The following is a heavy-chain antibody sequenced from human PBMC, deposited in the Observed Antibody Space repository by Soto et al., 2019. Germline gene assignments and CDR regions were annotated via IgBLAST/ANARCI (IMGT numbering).Heavy chain of an antibody. CDR2: INPNSGDT. D-gene: IGHD6-19*01. J-gene: IGHJ4*02. V-gene: IGHV1-2*04. Sequence: ASVKVSCKASGYIFTGYYMHWVRQAPGQGLEWMGWINPNSGDTNYTQKFQGWVTMTRDTSISTAYMELSRLRSDDTAVYYCATSRISIAVAGETEYYFDYWGQGTPVTISS. CDR3: ATSRISIAVAGETEYYFDY. CDR1: GYIFTGYY.